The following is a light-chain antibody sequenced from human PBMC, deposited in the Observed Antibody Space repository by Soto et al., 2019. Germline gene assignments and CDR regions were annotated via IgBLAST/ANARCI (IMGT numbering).Light chain of an antibody. CDR2: GAS. CDR3: QQSYP. V-gene: IGKV3-15*01. CDR1: QAVGYN. J-gene: IGKJ2*01. Sequence: EVVMTQPPATLYVSPGERVTLSCRASQAVGYNLAWYQHKPGQAPRLLIYGASTRVTGIPTRFSGSGSGTEFTLTISSLQSEDFAIYYCQQSYPFGQGTKLEIK.